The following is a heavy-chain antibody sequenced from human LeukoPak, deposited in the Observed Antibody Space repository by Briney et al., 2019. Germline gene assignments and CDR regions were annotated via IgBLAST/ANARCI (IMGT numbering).Heavy chain of an antibody. V-gene: IGHV1-2*02. J-gene: IGHJ5*02. CDR2: INPNSGGT. D-gene: IGHD3-22*01. CDR3: ARKIGSSGSDFSFDP. CDR1: GYTFTGYY. Sequence: GASVKVSCKASGYTFTGYYMHWVRQAPGQGLEWMGWINPNSGGTNYPQKFQGRVTMTRDTSISTAYMELSRLRSDDTAVYYCARKIGSSGSDFSFDPWGQGTLVTVSS.